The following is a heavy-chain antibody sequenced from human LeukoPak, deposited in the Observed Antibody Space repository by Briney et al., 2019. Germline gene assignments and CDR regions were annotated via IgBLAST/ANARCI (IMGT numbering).Heavy chain of an antibody. Sequence: GGSLRLSCAASGFTFSTYNMNWVRQAPGKGLEWVSSISSSSSYIYYADSVKGRFTISRDNAKNSLYLQMNSLRAEDTAVYYCARGPSSSHYDYWGQGTLVTVSS. CDR3: ARGPSSSHYDY. J-gene: IGHJ4*02. D-gene: IGHD6-13*01. V-gene: IGHV3-21*01. CDR2: ISSSSSYI. CDR1: GFTFSTYN.